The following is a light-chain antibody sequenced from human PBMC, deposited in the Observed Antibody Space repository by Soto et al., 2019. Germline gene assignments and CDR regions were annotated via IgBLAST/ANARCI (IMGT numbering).Light chain of an antibody. CDR2: DAS. CDR3: QQSYSAPPRT. V-gene: IGKV1-39*01. CDR1: QSISSS. Sequence: IQMTQSPSTVSASVGDRVTITCRASQSISSSLAWYQQKPGKAPKVLIYDASSLDSGVPSRFSGSGSGTDFTLTISSLQPEDFATYYCQQSYSAPPRTFGGGTKVEIK. J-gene: IGKJ4*01.